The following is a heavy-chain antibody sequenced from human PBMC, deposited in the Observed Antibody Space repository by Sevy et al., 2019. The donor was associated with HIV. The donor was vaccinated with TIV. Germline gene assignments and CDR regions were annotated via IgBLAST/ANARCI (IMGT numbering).Heavy chain of an antibody. Sequence: GESLKISCAASTVIFSDHWMTWVRPAAGKGLEWVGNINQDGSDRHYVNSVKGRLTISRENARQSVYLHMHSMRVEDTAVYFCARVDCGSITCQGRDPVDFWGQGTTVTVSS. J-gene: IGHJ6*02. CDR1: TVIFSDHW. CDR2: INQDGSDR. D-gene: IGHD2-2*01. V-gene: IGHV3-7*03. CDR3: ARVDCGSITCQGRDPVDF.